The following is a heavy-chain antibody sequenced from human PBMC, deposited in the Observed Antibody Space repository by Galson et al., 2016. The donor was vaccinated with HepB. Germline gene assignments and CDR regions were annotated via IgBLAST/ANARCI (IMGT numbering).Heavy chain of an antibody. CDR2: IYSGGTT. J-gene: IGHJ4*02. CDR1: GFTVSSDY. Sequence: SLRPSCAASGFTVSSDYMNWVRQAPGKGLEWVSVIYSGGTTYYADSVKGRFTISRDNAKNTLYLQMNSRRAEDTAVYYCASSVRGSGSPPGGYWGQGTLVTVSS. V-gene: IGHV3-53*01. CDR3: ASSVRGSGSPPGGY. D-gene: IGHD3-10*01.